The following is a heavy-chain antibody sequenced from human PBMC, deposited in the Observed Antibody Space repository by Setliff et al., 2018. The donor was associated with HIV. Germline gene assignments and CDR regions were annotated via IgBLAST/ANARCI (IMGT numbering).Heavy chain of an antibody. D-gene: IGHD3-9*01. V-gene: IGHV4-38-2*02. Sequence: PSETLSLTCAVSGYSISSGYYWGWSRQPPGKGLEWIGSIYHSGSTYYNPSLKSRVTISVDTSKNQFSLKLSSVTAADTAVYYCARDRLDILTGSTGWYFDLWGRGTLVTVSS. CDR1: GYSISSGYY. CDR2: IYHSGST. CDR3: ARDRLDILTGSTGWYFDL. J-gene: IGHJ2*01.